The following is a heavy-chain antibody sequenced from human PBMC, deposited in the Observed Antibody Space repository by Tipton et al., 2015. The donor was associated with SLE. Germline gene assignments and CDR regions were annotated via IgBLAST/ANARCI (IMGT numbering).Heavy chain of an antibody. CDR2: IYYSGST. Sequence: GLVKPSETLSLTCTVSGHSISSGYYWSWIRQPPGKGLEWIGYIYYSGSTNYNPSLKSRVTISVDTSKNQFSLRLSSVTAADTAVYYCARYGFPSNYFDYWGQGTLVTVSS. J-gene: IGHJ4*02. CDR1: GHSISSGYY. D-gene: IGHD5-24*01. V-gene: IGHV4-61*01. CDR3: ARYGFPSNYFDY.